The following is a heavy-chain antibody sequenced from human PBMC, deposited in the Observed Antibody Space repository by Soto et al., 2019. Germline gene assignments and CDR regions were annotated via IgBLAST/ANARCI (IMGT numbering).Heavy chain of an antibody. CDR1: GGTFSTSA. CDR3: ARDKDRQQLGGNYYYILDV. D-gene: IGHD3-3*02. Sequence: QVQLMQSGAEVKKPGSSVKVSCKASGGTFSTSAISWVRQAPGEGLEWVGGIMPVFATPDYAQKFQGRVTLSADESTTTAYLDLTSLTTDDTAVYSCARDKDRQQLGGNYYYILDVWGQGTAITVSS. J-gene: IGHJ6*02. V-gene: IGHV1-69*12. CDR2: IMPVFATP.